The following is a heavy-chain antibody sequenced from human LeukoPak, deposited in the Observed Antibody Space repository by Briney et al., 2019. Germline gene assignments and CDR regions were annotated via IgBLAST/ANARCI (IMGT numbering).Heavy chain of an antibody. Sequence: GGSLRLSCAASGFSFGDYAMTWVRRAPGKGLEWVSSISSSGVGTYYTDSVKGRFAISRDNSKDTLFLQMNSLRVEDSAVYYCAINTSGRYFDYWGQGTLVTVSS. J-gene: IGHJ4*02. D-gene: IGHD3-22*01. CDR3: AINTSGRYFDY. CDR1: GFSFGDYA. CDR2: ISSSGVGT. V-gene: IGHV3-23*01.